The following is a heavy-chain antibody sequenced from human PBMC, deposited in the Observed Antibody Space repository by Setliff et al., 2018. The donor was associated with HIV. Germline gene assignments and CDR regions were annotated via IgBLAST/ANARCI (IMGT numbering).Heavy chain of an antibody. J-gene: IGHJ4*02. D-gene: IGHD4-17*01. CDR1: GGSISSGGYY. V-gene: IGHV4-31*03. Sequence: SETLSLTCSVFGGSISSGGYYWSWIRQHPRKGLEWIGSIFDSGSTSYNPSVKSRITISSDTSKNQFSLKLNSVTAADTAVYYCARAFSTTLTVFDFWGQGTLVTVSS. CDR2: IFDSGST. CDR3: ARAFSTTLTVFDF.